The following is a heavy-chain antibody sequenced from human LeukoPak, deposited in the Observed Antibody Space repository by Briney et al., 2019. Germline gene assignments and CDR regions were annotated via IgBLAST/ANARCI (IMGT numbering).Heavy chain of an antibody. CDR1: GGTFSSYA. V-gene: IGHV1-69*04. J-gene: IGHJ4*02. CDR2: IIPILGIA. D-gene: IGHD3-3*01. CDR3: ATATYYDFSSGYYRDY. Sequence: ASVKVSCKASGGTFSSYAISWVRQAPGQGLEWMGRIIPILGIANYAQKFQGRVTITADKSTSTAYMELSSLRSEDTAVYYCATATYYDFSSGYYRDYWGQGTLVTVSS.